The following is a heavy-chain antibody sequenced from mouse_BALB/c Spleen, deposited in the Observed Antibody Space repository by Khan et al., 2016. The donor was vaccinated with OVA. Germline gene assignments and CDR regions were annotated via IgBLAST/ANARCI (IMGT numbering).Heavy chain of an antibody. Sequence: VHLVESGAELARPGASVKMSCKASGYTFTSYTIHWIKQRPGQGLEWIGYINPSSGYTNYNQKFKDKATLTADKSSTTAYMQLSSLTSDDSAVYYCARDGAYYRNDGWFAYWGQGTLVTVSA. CDR3: ARDGAYYRNDGWFAY. D-gene: IGHD2-14*01. CDR2: INPSSGYT. V-gene: IGHV1-4*01. J-gene: IGHJ3*01. CDR1: GYTFTSYT.